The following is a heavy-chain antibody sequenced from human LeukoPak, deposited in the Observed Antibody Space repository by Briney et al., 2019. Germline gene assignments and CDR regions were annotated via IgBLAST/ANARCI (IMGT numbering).Heavy chain of an antibody. CDR2: IYYSGST. CDR1: GGSISSSSYY. Sequence: SETLSLTCTVSGGSISSSSYYWGWIRQPPGKGLEWIGSIYYSGSTYYNPSLKSRVTISVDTSKNQFSLKLSSVTAADTAVYYCARGNDYGDYYLDYWGQGTLVTVSS. V-gene: IGHV4-39*07. CDR3: ARGNDYGDYYLDY. J-gene: IGHJ4*02. D-gene: IGHD4-17*01.